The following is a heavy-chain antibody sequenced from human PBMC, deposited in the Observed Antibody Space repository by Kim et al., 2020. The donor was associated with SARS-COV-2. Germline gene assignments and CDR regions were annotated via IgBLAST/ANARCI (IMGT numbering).Heavy chain of an antibody. V-gene: IGHV3-21*01. Sequence: GGSLRLSCAASGFTFSSYSMNWVRQAPGKGLEWVSSISSSSSYIYYADSVKGRFTISRDNAKNSLYPQMNSLRAEDTAVYYCARDSTQNTYYDYIWGSYRYTRDAFDIWGQGTMVTVSS. CDR1: GFTFSSYS. D-gene: IGHD3-16*02. CDR3: ARDSTQNTYYDYIWGSYRYTRDAFDI. J-gene: IGHJ3*02. CDR2: ISSSSSYI.